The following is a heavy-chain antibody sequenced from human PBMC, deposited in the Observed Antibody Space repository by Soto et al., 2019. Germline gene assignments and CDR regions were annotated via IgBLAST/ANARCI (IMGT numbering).Heavy chain of an antibody. CDR3: ARVPAFDP. Sequence: GGSLRLSCAAPGLSVSSTYLTWVRQAPGKGLEWVSVIYPDDSAYYTDSVRGRFTISRDNSQNTLFLLMNNLRVEDTAVYFCARVPAFDPRGQGTLVTVSS. CDR2: IYPDDSA. V-gene: IGHV3-53*01. CDR1: GLSVSSTY. J-gene: IGHJ5*02.